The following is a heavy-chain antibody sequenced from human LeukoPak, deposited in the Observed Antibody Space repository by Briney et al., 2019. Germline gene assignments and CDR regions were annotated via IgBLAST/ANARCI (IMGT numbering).Heavy chain of an antibody. Sequence: ASVKVSCKASGYTFTSYDINWVRQATGQGLEWMGWMNPNSGNTGYAQKFQGRVTMTRNTSISTAYMELSSLRSEDTAVYYCARDSSGYYWNAVSSHFDYWGQGTLVTVSS. V-gene: IGHV1-8*01. CDR1: GYTFTSYD. CDR3: ARDSSGYYWNAVSSHFDY. CDR2: MNPNSGNT. J-gene: IGHJ4*02. D-gene: IGHD3-22*01.